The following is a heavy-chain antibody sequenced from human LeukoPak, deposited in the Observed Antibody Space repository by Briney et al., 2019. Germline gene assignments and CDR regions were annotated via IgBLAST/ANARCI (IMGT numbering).Heavy chain of an antibody. Sequence: PGGSLRLSCAASGFTFSSYWMHWVRQAPGKGLVWVSRINTDGSSTSYADSVKGRFTISRDNAKNTLYLQMNSLRAEDTAVYYCAKDPLRGYSYGYVKDWGQGTLVTVSS. CDR3: AKDPLRGYSYGYVKD. V-gene: IGHV3-74*01. D-gene: IGHD5-18*01. J-gene: IGHJ4*02. CDR2: INTDGSST. CDR1: GFTFSSYW.